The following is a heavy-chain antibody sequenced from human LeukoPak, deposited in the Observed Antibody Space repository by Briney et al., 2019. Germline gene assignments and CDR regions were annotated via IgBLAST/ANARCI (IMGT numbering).Heavy chain of an antibody. Sequence: PSETLSLTCTVSGDSISSYYWSWIRQPPGEGLEWIGYIYYSGSTNYNPSLKSRVTISVDTSKNQFSLKLSSVTAADTAVYYCARDREWLLYWGQGTLVTVSS. CDR3: ARDREWLLY. V-gene: IGHV4-59*01. CDR2: IYYSGST. D-gene: IGHD3-3*01. J-gene: IGHJ4*02. CDR1: GDSISSYY.